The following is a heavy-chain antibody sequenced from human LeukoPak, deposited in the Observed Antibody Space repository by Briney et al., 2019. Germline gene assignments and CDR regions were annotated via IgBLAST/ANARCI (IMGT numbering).Heavy chain of an antibody. CDR1: GFTFSSYS. Sequence: GGSLRLSCAASGFTFSSYSMNWVRQAPGTGLEWVSSISSSSSYIYYADSVKGRFTISRDNAKNSLYLQMNSLRAEDTAVYYCASPNYDILTGYSTLGYYYYGMDVWGQGTTVTVSS. J-gene: IGHJ6*02. V-gene: IGHV3-21*01. D-gene: IGHD3-9*01. CDR3: ASPNYDILTGYSTLGYYYYGMDV. CDR2: ISSSSSYI.